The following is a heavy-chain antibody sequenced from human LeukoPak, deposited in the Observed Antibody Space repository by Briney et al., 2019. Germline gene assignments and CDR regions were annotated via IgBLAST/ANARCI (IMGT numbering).Heavy chain of an antibody. J-gene: IGHJ6*03. Sequence: GGSLRLSCAASGFTVSSNYMSWVRQAPGKGLEWVSVIYSGGSTYYADSVKGRFTISRDNSKNTLYLQMNSLRAEDTAVYYCARDSKAAGLYYYYYYMDVWGKRTTVTVSS. CDR3: ARDSKAAGLYYYYYYMDV. V-gene: IGHV3-66*02. CDR1: GFTVSSNY. D-gene: IGHD6-13*01. CDR2: IYSGGST.